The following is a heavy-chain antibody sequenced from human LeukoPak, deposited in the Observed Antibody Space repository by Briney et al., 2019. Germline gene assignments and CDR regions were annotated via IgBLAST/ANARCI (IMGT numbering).Heavy chain of an antibody. D-gene: IGHD1-1*01. Sequence: ASVKVSCKASGGTFSSYAISWVRQAPGQGLEWMGGIIPIFGTANYAQKFQGRVTITTDESTSTAYMELSSLRSEDTAVYYCARQSGTTDYYYYYYMDVWGKGTTVTVSS. V-gene: IGHV1-69*05. CDR1: GGTFSSYA. J-gene: IGHJ6*03. CDR2: IIPIFGTA. CDR3: ARQSGTTDYYYYYYMDV.